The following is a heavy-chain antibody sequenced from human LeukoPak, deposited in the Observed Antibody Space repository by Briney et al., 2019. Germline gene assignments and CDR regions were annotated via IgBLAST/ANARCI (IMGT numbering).Heavy chain of an antibody. CDR3: ARDFLDIVVVTASGYLDY. CDR2: INPSGGST. Sequence: ASVKVSCKASGYTFTSYYMHWVRQAPGQGLEWMGIINPSGGSTSYAQKFQGRVTMTRDTSTSTVYMELSSLRSEDTAVYYCARDFLDIVVVTASGYLDYWGQGTLVTVFS. V-gene: IGHV1-46*01. D-gene: IGHD2-21*02. CDR1: GYTFTSYY. J-gene: IGHJ4*02.